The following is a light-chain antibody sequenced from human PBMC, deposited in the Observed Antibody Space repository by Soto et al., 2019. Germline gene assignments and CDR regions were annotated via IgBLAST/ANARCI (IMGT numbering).Light chain of an antibody. J-gene: IGKJ4*01. CDR2: GAS. CDR1: QSVGSN. Sequence: EIVMTQSPATLSVSPGERATLSCRASQSVGSNLAWYQQKPGQAPRLLIYGASTSAAGIPARFSGSGSVADFKPIIISLLSQDFAVYYYQQYNHWPPLTFGGGTKVEIK. CDR3: QQYNHWPPLT. V-gene: IGKV3-15*01.